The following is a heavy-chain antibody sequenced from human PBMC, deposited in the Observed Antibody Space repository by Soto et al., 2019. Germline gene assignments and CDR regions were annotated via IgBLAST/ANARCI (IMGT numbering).Heavy chain of an antibody. V-gene: IGHV1-69*06. Sequence: QVQLVQSGAEVKKPGSSVKVSCKASGGTFSSYAISWVRQAPGQGLEWMGGIIPIFGTANYAQKFQGRVTITADKSTSTAYMELSSLRSEDTAVYYCARDLDYSIYSYYYYGMDVWGQGTTVTVSS. CDR2: IIPIFGTA. D-gene: IGHD4-4*01. J-gene: IGHJ6*02. CDR1: GGTFSSYA. CDR3: ARDLDYSIYSYYYYGMDV.